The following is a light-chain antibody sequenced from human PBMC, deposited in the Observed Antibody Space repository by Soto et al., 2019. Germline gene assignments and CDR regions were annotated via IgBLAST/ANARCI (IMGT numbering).Light chain of an antibody. Sequence: QSVLSQPPSASGTPGQRVTISCSGSISNVGSNYVYWYQQLPGTAPQLLIYRDNQRPSGVPVRCSASKSGTSASLAIIGLGSEDEAVYYCAACDDTLSGDWVFGGGTQLTVL. V-gene: IGLV1-47*01. CDR2: RDN. CDR3: AACDDTLSGDWV. J-gene: IGLJ3*02. CDR1: ISNVGSNY.